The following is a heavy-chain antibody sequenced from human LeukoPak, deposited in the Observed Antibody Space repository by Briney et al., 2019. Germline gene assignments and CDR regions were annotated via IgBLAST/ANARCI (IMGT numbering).Heavy chain of an antibody. Sequence: SETLSLTCTVSGYSISSGYYWGWIRQPPGKGLEWIGSIYHSGSTYYNPSLKSRVTISVDTSKNQFSLKLSSVTAADTAVYYCARDKVKIGVVFYYYMDVWGKGTTVTVSS. CDR2: IYHSGST. CDR3: ARDKVKIGVVFYYYMDV. D-gene: IGHD3-22*01. V-gene: IGHV4-38-2*02. CDR1: GYSISSGYY. J-gene: IGHJ6*03.